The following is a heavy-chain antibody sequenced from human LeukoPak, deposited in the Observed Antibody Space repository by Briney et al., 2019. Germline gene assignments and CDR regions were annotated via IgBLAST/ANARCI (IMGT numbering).Heavy chain of an antibody. D-gene: IGHD5-18*01. Sequence: PGKSLRLSCAASGFTFSSYGMNWVRQAPGKGLEWVAVIWYDGSNKYYVDSVKGRFTISRDNSKNTLYLQMNSLRAEDTAVYYCARGLYTYGPNNWFDPWGQGTLVTVSS. CDR2: IWYDGSNK. CDR3: ARGLYTYGPNNWFDP. CDR1: GFTFSSYG. V-gene: IGHV3-33*01. J-gene: IGHJ5*02.